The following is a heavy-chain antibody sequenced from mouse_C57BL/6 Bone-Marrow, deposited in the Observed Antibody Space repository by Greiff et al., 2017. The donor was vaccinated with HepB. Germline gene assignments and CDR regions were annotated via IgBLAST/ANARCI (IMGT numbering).Heavy chain of an antibody. CDR1: GYTFTSYG. D-gene: IGHD2-3*01. J-gene: IGHJ4*01. Sequence: VKLQQSGAELARPGASVKLSCKASGYTFTSYGISWVKQRTGQGLEWIGEIYPRSGNTYYNEKFKGKATLTADKSSSTAYMELRSLTSEDSAVYFCAREDGYRYYYAMDYWGQGTSVTVSS. V-gene: IGHV1-81*01. CDR2: IYPRSGNT. CDR3: AREDGYRYYYAMDY.